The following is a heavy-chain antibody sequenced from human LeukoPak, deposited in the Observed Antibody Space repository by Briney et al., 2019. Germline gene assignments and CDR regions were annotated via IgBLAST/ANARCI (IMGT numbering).Heavy chain of an antibody. D-gene: IGHD3-10*01. Sequence: SETLSLTCNVSGVSISSSDYYWTWIRQPPGKGLEWIGSIYPTGLTYYNPSLKSRLTISVDTSKNQFSLKLSSVTAADTAVYYCARAQPVYGSGSYYNGARDYFDYWGQGTLVTVSS. J-gene: IGHJ4*02. CDR3: ARAQPVYGSGSYYNGARDYFDY. V-gene: IGHV4-39*07. CDR2: IYPTGLT. CDR1: GVSISSSDYY.